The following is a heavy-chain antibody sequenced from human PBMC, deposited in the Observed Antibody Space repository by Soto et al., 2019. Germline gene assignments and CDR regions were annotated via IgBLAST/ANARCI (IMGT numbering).Heavy chain of an antibody. V-gene: IGHV3-48*02. CDR3: ARDTPYYYDSSRDDY. Sequence: EVQLLESGGGLVQPGGSLRLSCAASGFTFSSYSMNWVRQAPGKGLEWVSYISSSSSTIYYADSVKGRFTISRDNAKNSLYLQMNSLRDEDTAVYYCARDTPYYYDSSRDDYWGQGTLVTVSS. CDR1: GFTFSSYS. D-gene: IGHD3-22*01. J-gene: IGHJ4*02. CDR2: ISSSSSTI.